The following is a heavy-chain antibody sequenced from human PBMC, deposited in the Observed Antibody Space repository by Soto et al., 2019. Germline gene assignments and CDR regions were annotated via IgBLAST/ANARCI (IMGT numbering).Heavy chain of an antibody. D-gene: IGHD4-17*01. CDR3: ARAVDYGDYNVGVFDY. CDR1: GGSISSGGYS. V-gene: IGHV4-30-2*01. J-gene: IGHJ4*02. Sequence: QLQLQESGSGLVKPSQTLSLTCAVSGGSISSGGYSWSWIRQPPGKGLEWIGYIYHSGSTYYNPSLKRRVTISVDRSKNQFSLKLSSVTAADTAVYYCARAVDYGDYNVGVFDYWGQGTLVTVSS. CDR2: IYHSGST.